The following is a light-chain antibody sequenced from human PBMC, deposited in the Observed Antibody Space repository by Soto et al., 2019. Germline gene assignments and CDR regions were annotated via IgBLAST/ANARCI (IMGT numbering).Light chain of an antibody. V-gene: IGLV2-11*01. CDR3: CSYAGWYTYV. CDR2: DVS. Sequence: QSALIQPRSVSGSPGQSVTISCTGTSSDVGGYNYVSWYQQHPGKAPKVMIYDVSKRPSGVPDRFSGSKSGNTASLTISGLQADDEADYFCCSYAGWYTYVFGTGTKVPS. CDR1: SSDVGGYNY. J-gene: IGLJ1*01.